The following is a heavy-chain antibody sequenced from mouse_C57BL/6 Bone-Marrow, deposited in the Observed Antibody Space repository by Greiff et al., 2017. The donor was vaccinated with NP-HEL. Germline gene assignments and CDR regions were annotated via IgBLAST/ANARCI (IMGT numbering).Heavy chain of an antibody. CDR1: GFNIKDYY. CDR2: IDPEDGET. CDR3: ARPMTAVVASFDY. D-gene: IGHD1-1*01. V-gene: IGHV14-2*01. Sequence: VQLQQSGAELVKPGASVKLSCTASGFNIKDYYMHWVKQRTEQGLEWIGRIDPEDGETKYAPQFQGKATITADSSSNTAHLPLSRLTSEDTSVYYCARPMTAVVASFDYWGQGTTLTVSS. J-gene: IGHJ2*01.